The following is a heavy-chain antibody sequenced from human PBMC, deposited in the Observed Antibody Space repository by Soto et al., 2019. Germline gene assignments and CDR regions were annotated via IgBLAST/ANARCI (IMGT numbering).Heavy chain of an antibody. Sequence: EVQLVESGGGLVQPGGSLRLSCAGSGLTLQDYAMHWVRQAPGKGLEWVSGIYYNSDRIDYADSVKGRFTIFRDNARDSLYLQMNSLRTEDTAFYYCGKDISPGGMDVWGRGIMVTVSS. J-gene: IGHJ6*04. CDR2: IYYNSDRI. CDR1: GLTLQDYA. V-gene: IGHV3-9*01. CDR3: GKDISPGGMDV.